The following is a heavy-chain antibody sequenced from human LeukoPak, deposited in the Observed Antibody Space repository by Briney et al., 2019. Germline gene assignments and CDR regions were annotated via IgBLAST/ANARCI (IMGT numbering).Heavy chain of an antibody. CDR1: GFTFSSYA. D-gene: IGHD3-22*01. J-gene: IGHJ4*02. Sequence: GGSLRLSCAASGFTFSSYAMHWVRQAPGKGLEWVAVISYDGSNKYYADSVKGRFTISRDNSKNTLYLQMNSLRAEDTAVYYCAKGLKAMIVVVITEFDYWGQGTLVTVSS. V-gene: IGHV3-30*04. CDR2: ISYDGSNK. CDR3: AKGLKAMIVVVITEFDY.